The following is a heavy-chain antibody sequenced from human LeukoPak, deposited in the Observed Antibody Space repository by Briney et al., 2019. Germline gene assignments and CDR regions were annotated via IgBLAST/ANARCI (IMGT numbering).Heavy chain of an antibody. CDR1: GLIFSDYY. D-gene: IGHD3-10*01. CDR3: ARAYGSGSYNWFDP. Sequence: PGGSLRLSCAASGLIFSDYYMSWIRQAPGRGLEWISYISSSGTWIRYADSVKGRFTVSRDNAKNSLYLQMNSLRAEDTALYYCARAYGSGSYNWFDPWGQGTLVTVSS. CDR2: ISSSGTWI. J-gene: IGHJ5*02. V-gene: IGHV3-11*01.